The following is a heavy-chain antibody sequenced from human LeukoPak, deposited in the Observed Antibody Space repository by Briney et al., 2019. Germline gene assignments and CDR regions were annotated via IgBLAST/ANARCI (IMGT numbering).Heavy chain of an antibody. V-gene: IGHV3-53*01. J-gene: IGHJ4*02. CDR3: AREDDILTGVFDY. D-gene: IGHD3-9*01. CDR1: GFTVSSNS. Sequence: GGSLRLSCTVSGFTVSSNSMSWVRQAPGEGLEWVSFIYSDNTHYSDSVKGRFTISRDNSKNTLYLQMNSLRAEDTAVYYCAREDDILTGVFDYWGQGTLVTVSS. CDR2: IYSDNT.